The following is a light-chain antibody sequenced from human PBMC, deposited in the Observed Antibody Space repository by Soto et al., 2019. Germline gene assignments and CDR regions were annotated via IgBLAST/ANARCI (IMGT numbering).Light chain of an antibody. J-gene: IGKJ1*01. CDR1: QSISSW. CDR2: DAS. V-gene: IGKV1-5*01. Sequence: DIQMTQSPSTLSASVGDRGTISCRASQSISSWLAWYQQKPEKAPKLLIYDASSFESAVPSRFSGSGCGKEFTLTISSLQPDDFATYYCQQYNSYSPPWTFGQGTKVDIK. CDR3: QQYNSYSPPWT.